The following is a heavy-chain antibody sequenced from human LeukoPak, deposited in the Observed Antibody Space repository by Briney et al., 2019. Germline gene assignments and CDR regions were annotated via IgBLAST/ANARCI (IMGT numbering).Heavy chain of an antibody. V-gene: IGHV3-66*01. D-gene: IGHD2-21*02. Sequence: GGSLRLSCAASAFTVSRNYMTWVRQAPGKGLEWVSLIHSGGSTYYADAVKGRFTISRDNSKNTVYLQMNSLTAEDTAVYYCAGSLAYCGGDCRLGDYWGQGTLVTGAS. CDR3: AGSLAYCGGDCRLGDY. CDR1: AFTVSRNY. CDR2: IHSGGST. J-gene: IGHJ4*02.